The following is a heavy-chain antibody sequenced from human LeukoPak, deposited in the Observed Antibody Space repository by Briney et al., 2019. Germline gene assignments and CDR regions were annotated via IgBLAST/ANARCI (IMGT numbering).Heavy chain of an antibody. J-gene: IGHJ4*02. V-gene: IGHV4-34*01. Sequence: SETLSLTCIVSGGSISSYYWSWIRQPPGKGLEWIGEINHSGSTNYNPSLKSRVTISVDTSKNQFSLKLSSVTAADTAVYYCARGRRFNYYDSSGYSRFDYWGQGTLVTVSS. CDR1: GGSISSYY. CDR2: INHSGST. D-gene: IGHD3-22*01. CDR3: ARGRRFNYYDSSGYSRFDY.